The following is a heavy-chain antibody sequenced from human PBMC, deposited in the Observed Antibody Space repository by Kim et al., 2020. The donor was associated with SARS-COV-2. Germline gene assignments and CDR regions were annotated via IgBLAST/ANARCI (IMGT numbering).Heavy chain of an antibody. J-gene: IGHJ4*01. V-gene: IGHV3-33*01. D-gene: IGHD5-18*01. CDR1: GFTFSSYG. CDR2: IWYDGTNK. Sequence: GGSLRLSCAASGFTFSSYGMHWVRQAPGKGLEWVAVIWYDGTNKNYADSVKGRCTISRDNSKNTLYLQMNSLRAEDTGVYYCARDAGYTYGPGHHDYWG. CDR3: ARDAGYTYGPGHHDY.